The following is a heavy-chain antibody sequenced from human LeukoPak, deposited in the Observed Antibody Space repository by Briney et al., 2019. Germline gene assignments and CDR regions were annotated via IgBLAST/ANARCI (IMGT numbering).Heavy chain of an antibody. D-gene: IGHD5-18*01. CDR2: IFYNGST. CDR3: ARYTAMVFDP. CDR1: GGSISSYF. Sequence: SETLSLTCTVSGGSISSYFWSWIRRPPGKGLEWIGYIFYNGSTNYNPSLKSRVTISVDTSKNQFSLKLSSVTAADTAVYYCARYTAMVFDPWGQGTLVTVSS. J-gene: IGHJ5*02. V-gene: IGHV4-59*01.